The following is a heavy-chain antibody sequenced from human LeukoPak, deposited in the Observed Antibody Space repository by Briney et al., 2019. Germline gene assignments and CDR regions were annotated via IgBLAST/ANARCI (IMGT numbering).Heavy chain of an antibody. CDR3: ARVGYSRNWHSGSVFDL. V-gene: IGHV3-48*03. J-gene: IGHJ3*01. Sequence: GGSLRLSCAASGFTFSTYEMNWVRQAPGKGLEWVSYISNSDSDRKYADSVKGRLIISRDNAKSSLYLEMNSLRVEDTAVYYCARVGYSRNWHSGSVFDLWGRGTMVTVAS. CDR2: ISNSDSDR. CDR1: GFTFSTYE. D-gene: IGHD6-13*01.